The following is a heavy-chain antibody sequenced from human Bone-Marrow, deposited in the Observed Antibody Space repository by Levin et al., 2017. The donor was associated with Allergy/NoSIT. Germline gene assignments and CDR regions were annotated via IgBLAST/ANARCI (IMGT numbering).Heavy chain of an antibody. CDR2: IKQDGSEK. Sequence: LSLTCAASGFTFSSSWMSWVRQAPGKGLEWVAKIKQDGSEKYYVDSVKGRFTISRDNAKNSLCLQMNSLTVEDTAVYYCARDGRSSATPSWWGQGTLVTVSS. CDR3: ARDGRSSATPSW. V-gene: IGHV3-7*04. J-gene: IGHJ4*02. D-gene: IGHD2-2*01. CDR1: GFTFSSSW.